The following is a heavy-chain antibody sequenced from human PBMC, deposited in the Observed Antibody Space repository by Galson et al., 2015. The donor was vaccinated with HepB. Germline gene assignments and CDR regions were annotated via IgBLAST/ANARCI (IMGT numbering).Heavy chain of an antibody. D-gene: IGHD5-24*01. J-gene: IGHJ4*02. V-gene: IGHV7-4-1*02. CDR2: INTNTGNP. CDR1: GYTFTSYA. CDR3: ARASPRWLQLLGY. Sequence: SVKVSCTASGYTFTSYAMNWVRQAPGQGLEWMGWINTNTGNPTYAQVFTGRFVFSLDTSVSTAYLQISSLKAEDTAVYYCARASPRWLQLLGYWGQGTLVTVSS.